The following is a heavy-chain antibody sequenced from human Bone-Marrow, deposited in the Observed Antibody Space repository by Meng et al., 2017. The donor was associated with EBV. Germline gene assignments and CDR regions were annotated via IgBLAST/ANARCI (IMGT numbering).Heavy chain of an antibody. CDR3: ARNLYGDGMRDY. D-gene: IGHD2-21*02. J-gene: IGHJ4*02. V-gene: IGHV1-8*01. CDR2: MSPDSGKT. Sequence: QGKRVQLGAEVKKPGASVKVSCKGSGYTFSSFDINWVRQATGQGLEWMGWMSPDSGKTGYAEKFQGRVTLTRDTSINTAYLELSSLTSEDTAVYYCARNLYGDGMRDYWGQGTLVTVSS. CDR1: GYTFSSFD.